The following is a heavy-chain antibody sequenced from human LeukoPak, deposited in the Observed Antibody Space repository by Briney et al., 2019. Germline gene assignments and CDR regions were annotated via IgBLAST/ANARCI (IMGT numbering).Heavy chain of an antibody. CDR3: GKDNSASGWNGPFDY. CDR2: ISWDGGGT. V-gene: IGHV3-43*01. CDR1: GFTFDDYT. J-gene: IGHJ4*02. D-gene: IGHD6-19*01. Sequence: GGSLRLSCAASGFTFDDYTMHWVRQAPGKGLEWVSLISWDGGGTYYADSVKGRFTTSRDNSKNSLYLQMKSLRIENTALYYCGKDNSASGWNGPFDYWGQGPLVTVS.